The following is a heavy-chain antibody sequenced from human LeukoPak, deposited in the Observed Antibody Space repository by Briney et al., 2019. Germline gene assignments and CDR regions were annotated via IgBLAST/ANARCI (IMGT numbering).Heavy chain of an antibody. D-gene: IGHD2-15*01. CDR1: GYTFRNYA. CDR2: FTAYNGNT. Sequence: ASVKVSCKASGYTFRNYAITWVRQAPGQGLERMGWFTAYNGNTNYAQKFKGRVTMTTDTSTATAYMELRNLESDDTAVYYCARDCSGGTCSSFWLDPWGQGTLVTVSS. CDR3: ARDCSGGTCSSFWLDP. V-gene: IGHV1-18*01. J-gene: IGHJ5*02.